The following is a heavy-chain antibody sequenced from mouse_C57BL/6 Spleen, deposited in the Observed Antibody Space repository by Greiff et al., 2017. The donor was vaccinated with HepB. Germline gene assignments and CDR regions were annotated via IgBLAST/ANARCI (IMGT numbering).Heavy chain of an antibody. Sequence: QVQLQQPGAELVRPGSSVKLSCKASGYTFTSYWMHWVKQRPIQGLEWIGNIDPSDSETHYNQKFKDKATLTVDKSSSTAYMQLSSLTSEDSAVYYCARGGGYPYYYAMDYWGQGTSVTVSS. CDR2: IDPSDSET. CDR1: GYTFTSYW. D-gene: IGHD2-2*01. J-gene: IGHJ4*01. V-gene: IGHV1-52*01. CDR3: ARGGGYPYYYAMDY.